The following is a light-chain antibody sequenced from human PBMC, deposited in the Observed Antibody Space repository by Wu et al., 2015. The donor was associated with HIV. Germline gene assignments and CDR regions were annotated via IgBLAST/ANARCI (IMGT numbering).Light chain of an antibody. Sequence: EIVMTQSPVTLSVSPGERATLSCRASQSVSNTLAWYQQKPGQAPRLLIYGASTRATGIPARFSGSGSGTEFTLTISSMQSEDFAIYYCQQYNNWPRTFGPGTKVGXQT. V-gene: IGKV3-15*01. J-gene: IGKJ3*01. CDR3: QQYNNWPRT. CDR1: QSVSNT. CDR2: GAS.